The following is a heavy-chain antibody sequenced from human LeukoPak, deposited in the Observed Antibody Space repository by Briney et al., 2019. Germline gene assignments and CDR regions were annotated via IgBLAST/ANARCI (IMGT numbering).Heavy chain of an antibody. Sequence: GASVKVSCKASGYTFTSYDINWVRQATGQGLEWMVWMNPNSGNTGYAQKFQGRVTMTRNTSISTAYMELSSLRSEDTAVYYCARGGSSSWSTDYWGQGTLVTVSS. CDR3: ARGGSSSWSTDY. J-gene: IGHJ4*02. CDR2: MNPNSGNT. V-gene: IGHV1-8*01. CDR1: GYTFTSYD. D-gene: IGHD6-13*01.